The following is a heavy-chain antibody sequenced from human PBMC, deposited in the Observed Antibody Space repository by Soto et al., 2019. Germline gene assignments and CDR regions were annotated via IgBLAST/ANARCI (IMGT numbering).Heavy chain of an antibody. CDR3: ARDGFDI. V-gene: IGHV3-48*03. Sequence: PGGSLRLSCAASGFIVSSYEMNWVRQAPGKGLEWVSYISSSGETMYYADSVRGRFTMSRDNAKNSLYLQMNSLRVEDTAVYYCARDGFDIWGQGTMVTVSS. CDR2: ISSSGETM. CDR1: GFIVSSYE. J-gene: IGHJ3*02.